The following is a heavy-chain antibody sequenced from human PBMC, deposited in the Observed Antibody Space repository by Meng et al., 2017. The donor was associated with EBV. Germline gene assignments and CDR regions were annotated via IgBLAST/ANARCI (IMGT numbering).Heavy chain of an antibody. V-gene: IGHV1-69*01. D-gene: IGHD3-10*01. J-gene: IGHJ4*02. CDR3: ASESGRGYTPDY. CDR2: FLPRLGAP. Sequence: VQFVQSAAEVKKPGSSVQVSCKTSGGPFRYYAISWVRQAPGQGLEWLGGFLPRLGAPNYAQKFHGRVKITADETTSTHYMDLSSLRSEDTAIYYCASESGRGYTPDYWGQGTLVTVSS. CDR1: GGPFRYYA.